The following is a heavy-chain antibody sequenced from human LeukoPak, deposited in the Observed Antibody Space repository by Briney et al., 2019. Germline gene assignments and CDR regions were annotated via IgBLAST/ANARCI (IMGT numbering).Heavy chain of an antibody. Sequence: PGGSLRLSCAASGFTFSSYAMNWVRQAPGKGLEWVSAISVSGSTTYYADSVKGRFTISRDNSKNTLFLQMNSLRAEDTAVYYCARGPNLISMIVVIYYFDYWGQGTLVTVSS. D-gene: IGHD3-22*01. CDR3: ARGPNLISMIVVIYYFDY. CDR1: GFTFSSYA. J-gene: IGHJ4*02. V-gene: IGHV3-23*01. CDR2: ISVSGSTT.